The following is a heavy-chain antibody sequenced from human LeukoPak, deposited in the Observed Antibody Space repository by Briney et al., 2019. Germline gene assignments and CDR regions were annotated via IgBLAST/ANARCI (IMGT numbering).Heavy chain of an antibody. J-gene: IGHJ6*03. D-gene: IGHD3-3*01. V-gene: IGHV3-48*01. CDR2: ISSSSSTI. Sequence: PGGSLRLSCVTSGFLLSSYSMNWVRQAPGMGLEWVSYISSSSSTIYYADSVKGRFTISRDNAKNSLYLQMNSLRAEDTAVYYCARPDPPTIFGVVTHYYYYYMDVWGKGTTVTVSS. CDR1: GFLLSSYS. CDR3: ARPDPPTIFGVVTHYYYYYMDV.